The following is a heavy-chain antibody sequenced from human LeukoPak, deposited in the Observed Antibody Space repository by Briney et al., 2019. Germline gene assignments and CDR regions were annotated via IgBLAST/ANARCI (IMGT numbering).Heavy chain of an antibody. Sequence: GGSLRLSCAASGFIFTDYAMSWVRQVPGKGLEWVAVISYDGSNKYYADSVKGRFTISRDNSKNTLYLQMNSLRAEDTAVYYCARDSSIFGVVIPLGYWGQGTLVTVSS. CDR3: ARDSSIFGVVIPLGY. CDR1: GFIFTDYA. D-gene: IGHD3-3*01. CDR2: ISYDGSNK. J-gene: IGHJ4*02. V-gene: IGHV3-30-3*01.